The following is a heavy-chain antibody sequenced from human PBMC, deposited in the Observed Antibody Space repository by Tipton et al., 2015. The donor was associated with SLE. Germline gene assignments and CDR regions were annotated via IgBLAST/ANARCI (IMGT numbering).Heavy chain of an antibody. V-gene: IGHV4-59*01. Sequence: TLSLTCTVSGGSISNYYWNWIRQPPGKGLEWIGHIYYTGNTNYNPSLESRVTMSLDASKNQFSLTVSSVTAADTAVYHCARDAYCSGGSCYGFDSWGPGTLVAVSS. D-gene: IGHD2-15*01. J-gene: IGHJ4*02. CDR3: ARDAYCSGGSCYGFDS. CDR2: IYYTGNT. CDR1: GGSISNYY.